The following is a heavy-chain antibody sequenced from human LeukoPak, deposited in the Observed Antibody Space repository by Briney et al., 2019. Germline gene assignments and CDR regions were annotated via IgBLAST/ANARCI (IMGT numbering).Heavy chain of an antibody. CDR2: ISYDGSNK. J-gene: IGHJ4*02. Sequence: GRSLRLSCAASGFTLSSHGMHWVRQAPGKGLEWVAVISYDGSNKYYADSVKGRFTISRDNSKNTLYLQMNSLRAEDTAVYYCAKGDGDYAGTDYWGQGTLVTVSS. CDR1: GFTLSSHG. D-gene: IGHD4-17*01. V-gene: IGHV3-30*18. CDR3: AKGDGDYAGTDY.